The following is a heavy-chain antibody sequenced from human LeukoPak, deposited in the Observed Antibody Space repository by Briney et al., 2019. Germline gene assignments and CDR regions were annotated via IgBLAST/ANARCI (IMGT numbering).Heavy chain of an antibody. V-gene: IGHV3-21*01. CDR1: GFTFSNYT. D-gene: IGHD2-2*01. Sequence: PGGSLRLSCAASGFTFSNYTLNWVRQAPGKGLEWVSSISSRSSYIYYAGSVKGRFTISRDNAKNSLYLQMISLRAEDTAVYYCARGYQLLNYWGQGTLVTVYS. CDR3: ARGYQLLNY. CDR2: ISSRSSYI. J-gene: IGHJ4*02.